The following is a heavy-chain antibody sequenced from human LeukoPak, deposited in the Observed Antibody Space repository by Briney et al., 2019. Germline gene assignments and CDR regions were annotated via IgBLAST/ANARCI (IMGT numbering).Heavy chain of an antibody. D-gene: IGHD1-26*01. Sequence: TSETLSLTCTVSGDSITSSSYYWGWIRQPPGKGLEWIGTMYYTGTIYYNPSLKSRVTISVDTSKNQFSLSLSSVTAADTAVYYCAIRKLKVGATRGPPSYWGQGTLVTVSS. CDR2: MYYTGTI. V-gene: IGHV4-39*07. J-gene: IGHJ4*02. CDR3: AIRKLKVGATRGPPSY. CDR1: GDSITSSSYY.